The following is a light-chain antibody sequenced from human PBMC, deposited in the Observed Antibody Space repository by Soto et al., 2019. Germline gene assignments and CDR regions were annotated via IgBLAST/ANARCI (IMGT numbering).Light chain of an antibody. J-gene: IGKJ2*01. CDR3: QQYNSYPYT. Sequence: DIQMTQSPSSLSASVGDRVTITCRASQAISNSLAWLQQKPGKAPKSLMYAASRLQSGVPAKFSGSGSGTDSTLTISSLQPEDFAIYYCQQYNSYPYTFGQGTKLEIK. CDR2: AAS. CDR1: QAISNS. V-gene: IGKV1-16*02.